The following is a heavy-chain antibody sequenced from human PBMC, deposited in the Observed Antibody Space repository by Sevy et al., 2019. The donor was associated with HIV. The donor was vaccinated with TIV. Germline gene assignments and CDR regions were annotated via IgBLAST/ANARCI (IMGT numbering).Heavy chain of an antibody. D-gene: IGHD2-2*01. CDR3: ARRAVVPAATVYYFDY. CDR2: IYPGDSDT. CDR1: GYSFTSYW. Sequence: GESLKISCKGSGYSFTSYWIGWVRQMPGKGLEWMGIIYPGDSDTRYSPSFQGQVTISADKSISTAYLQWSSLKASDTAMYYCARRAVVPAATVYYFDYWGQGTLVTASS. J-gene: IGHJ4*02. V-gene: IGHV5-51*01.